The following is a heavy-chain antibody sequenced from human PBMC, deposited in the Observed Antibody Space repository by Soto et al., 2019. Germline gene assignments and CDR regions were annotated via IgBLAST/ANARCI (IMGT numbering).Heavy chain of an antibody. D-gene: IGHD3-22*01. CDR3: AREVVVFGVIIPTPMDV. Sequence: GGSLRLSCAASGFTFSGYEMNWVRQAPGKGLEWVSYISGSGSTIYYADSVEGRFTISRDNAKDSLYLQMNSLRAEDTAVYYCAREVVVFGVIIPTPMDVWGKGTTVTVSS. V-gene: IGHV3-48*03. CDR1: GFTFSGYE. J-gene: IGHJ6*04. CDR2: ISGSGSTI.